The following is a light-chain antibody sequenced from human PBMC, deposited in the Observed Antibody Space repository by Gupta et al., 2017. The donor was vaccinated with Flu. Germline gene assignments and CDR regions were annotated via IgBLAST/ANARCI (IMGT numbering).Light chain of an antibody. CDR1: QSGLYRSNNKNY. Sequence: SLGERATINCKSSQSGLYRSNNKNYLAWYQQKPGQSPKVLIYWASTRESGVPDRFSGSGSGTDFTLTTSSLQAEDVAVYYCHQEYSIPVTFGQGTKLEIK. CDR2: WAS. CDR3: HQEYSIPVT. J-gene: IGKJ2*01. V-gene: IGKV4-1*01.